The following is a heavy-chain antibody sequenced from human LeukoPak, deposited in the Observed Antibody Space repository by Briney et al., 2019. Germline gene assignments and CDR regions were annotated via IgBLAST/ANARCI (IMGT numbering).Heavy chain of an antibody. CDR1: GFTVSSNY. CDR3: AKGGSTSPNGINDY. D-gene: IGHD2-2*01. CDR2: IYSGGST. Sequence: GGSLRLSCAASGFTVSSNYMSWVRQAPGKGLEWVSVIYSGGSTYYADSVKGRFTISRDNSKNTLYLQMNSLRAEDTAVYYCAKGGSTSPNGINDYWGQGTLVTVSS. J-gene: IGHJ4*02. V-gene: IGHV3-53*01.